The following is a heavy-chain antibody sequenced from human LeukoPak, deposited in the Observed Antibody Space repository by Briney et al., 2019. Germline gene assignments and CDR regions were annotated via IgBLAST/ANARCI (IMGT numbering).Heavy chain of an antibody. CDR1: GGSISGYN. CDR3: VRDLGRFDS. Sequence: PTATLSLTCTVSGGSISGYNWSWIRQPAGKGLEWIGRIYISGSTNNNPSLKSRVSMSVDTSQNQFSLRVTSVTAADTAVYFCVRDLGRFDSWGQGALVLVST. V-gene: IGHV4-4*07. J-gene: IGHJ5*01. CDR2: IYISGST.